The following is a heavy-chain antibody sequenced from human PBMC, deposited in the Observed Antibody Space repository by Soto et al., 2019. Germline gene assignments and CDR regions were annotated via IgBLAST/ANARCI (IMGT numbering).Heavy chain of an antibody. CDR2: IWYDGSNK. D-gene: IGHD6-13*01. CDR1: GFTFSSYG. Sequence: GGSLRLSCAASGFTFSSYGMHWVRQAPGKGLEWVAVIWYDGSNKYYADSVKGRFTISRDNSKNTLYLQMNSLRAEDTAVYYCARVGSSSWYLAAFDIWGQGTMVTVSS. V-gene: IGHV3-33*01. CDR3: ARVGSSSWYLAAFDI. J-gene: IGHJ3*02.